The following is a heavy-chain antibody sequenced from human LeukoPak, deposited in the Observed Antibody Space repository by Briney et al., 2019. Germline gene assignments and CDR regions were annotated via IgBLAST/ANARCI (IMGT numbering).Heavy chain of an antibody. Sequence: SQTLSLTCAVSGGSISSGGYSWSWVRQPPGEGLEWVGYIYHSGSTYYDPSLQSRVTISLDRSKNQFSLKLSSMTAADTAVYYCASGNTGYDRDSFDIWGQGTMVTVSS. CDR1: GGSISSGGYS. J-gene: IGHJ3*02. CDR3: ASGNTGYDRDSFDI. D-gene: IGHD5-12*01. V-gene: IGHV4-30-2*01. CDR2: IYHSGST.